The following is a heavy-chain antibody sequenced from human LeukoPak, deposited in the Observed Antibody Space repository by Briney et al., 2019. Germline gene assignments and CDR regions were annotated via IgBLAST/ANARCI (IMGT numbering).Heavy chain of an antibody. CDR3: TRDHYDSSGYYGY. Sequence: PGGSLRLSCTASGFTFGDYAMSWFRQAPGKGLEWVGFIRSKAYGGTTEYAASVKGRFTISRDDSKSIAYLQMNSLKTEDTAVYYCTRDHYDSSGYYGYWGQGTLVTVSS. CDR2: IRSKAYGGTT. CDR1: GFTFGDYA. J-gene: IGHJ4*02. D-gene: IGHD3-22*01. V-gene: IGHV3-49*03.